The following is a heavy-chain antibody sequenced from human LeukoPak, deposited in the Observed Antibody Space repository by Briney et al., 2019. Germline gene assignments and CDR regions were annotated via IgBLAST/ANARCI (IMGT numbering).Heavy chain of an antibody. Sequence: GGSLRLSCAASGFTFSSYWMSWVRQAPGKGLEWVANIKQDGSEKYYVDSVKGRFTISRDNAKNSLYLQMNSLRAEDTAVYYCARGEYCSSTSCFLSAECFQHWGQGTLVTVSS. V-gene: IGHV3-7*01. CDR1: GFTFSSYW. CDR3: ARGEYCSSTSCFLSAECFQH. J-gene: IGHJ1*01. D-gene: IGHD2-2*01. CDR2: IKQDGSEK.